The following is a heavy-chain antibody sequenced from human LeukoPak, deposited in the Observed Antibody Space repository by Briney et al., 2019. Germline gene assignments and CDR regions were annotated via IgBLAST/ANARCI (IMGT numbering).Heavy chain of an antibody. D-gene: IGHD6-13*01. CDR1: GYRLTNNW. J-gene: IGHJ5*02. CDR3: VRFALSSSLDH. CDR2: IYPGYSDA. Sequence: GESLKISCKISGYRLTNNWIGWVRQVPGKGLEWMGLIYPGYSDAKYSPSFQGQDTLSVDTSISTAYLQLGGLRAPDTAIYYCVRFALSSSLDHWGQGTLVTVSS. V-gene: IGHV5-51*01.